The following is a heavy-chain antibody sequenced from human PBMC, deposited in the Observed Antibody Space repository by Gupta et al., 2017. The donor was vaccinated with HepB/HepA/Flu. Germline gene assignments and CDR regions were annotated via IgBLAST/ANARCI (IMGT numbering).Heavy chain of an antibody. J-gene: IGHJ4*02. D-gene: IGHD2-2*01. CDR3: ARGGNDCTSTSCYLRY. V-gene: IGHV3-64*02. CDR2: ISSNGGST. Sequence: EVQLVESGEGLVQPGGSLRLSCAASGSPFSRYAMHLVRQAPGKGLEYVSAISSNGGSTYYADSVKGRFTISRDNSKNTLYLQMGSLRAEDMAVYYCARGGNDCTSTSCYLRYWGQGTLVTVSS. CDR1: GSPFSRYA.